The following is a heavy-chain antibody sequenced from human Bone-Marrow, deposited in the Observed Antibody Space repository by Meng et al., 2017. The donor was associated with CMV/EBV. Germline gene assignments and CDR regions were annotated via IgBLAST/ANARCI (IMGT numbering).Heavy chain of an antibody. Sequence: SGFTFSSYAMHWVRQAPGKGLGWVAVISYDGSNKYYADSVKGRFTISRDNSKNTLYLQMNSLRAEDTAVYYCARSSSDSSGLYYFDYWGQGTLVTVSS. J-gene: IGHJ4*02. CDR3: ARSSSDSSGLYYFDY. V-gene: IGHV3-30*04. D-gene: IGHD3-22*01. CDR2: ISYDGSNK. CDR1: GFTFSSYA.